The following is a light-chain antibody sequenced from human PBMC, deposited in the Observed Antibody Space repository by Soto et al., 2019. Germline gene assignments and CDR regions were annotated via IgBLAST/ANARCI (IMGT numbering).Light chain of an antibody. CDR3: CSHAGSFTLA. Sequence: QSALTQPRSVSGSPGQSVTISCTGTSSDVGGYNYVSWYQKYPGKAPRLMIYDVSKRPSGVPDRFSGSKSGNTASLTISGLQAEDEADYYCCSHAGSFTLAFGGGTKLTVL. J-gene: IGLJ2*01. CDR1: SSDVGGYNY. CDR2: DVS. V-gene: IGLV2-11*01.